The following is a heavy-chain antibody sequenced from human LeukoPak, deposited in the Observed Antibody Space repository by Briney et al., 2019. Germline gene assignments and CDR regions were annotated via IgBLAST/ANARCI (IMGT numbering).Heavy chain of an antibody. CDR2: IWYDGSNK. J-gene: IGHJ6*02. D-gene: IGHD4-17*01. Sequence: GGSLRLSCAASGFTFSSYGMHWVRQAPGRGLEGVAVIWYDGSNKYYADSVKGRFTISRDNSKNTLYLQMNSLRAEDTAVYYCAREWNDYGDYPEPQNYYYYGMDVWGQGTTVTVSS. CDR3: AREWNDYGDYPEPQNYYYYGMDV. CDR1: GFTFSSYG. V-gene: IGHV3-33*01.